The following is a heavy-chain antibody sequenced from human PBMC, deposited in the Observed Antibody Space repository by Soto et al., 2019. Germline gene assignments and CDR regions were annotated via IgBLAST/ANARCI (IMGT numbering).Heavy chain of an antibody. D-gene: IGHD2-15*01. CDR2: ISSSGTGI. CDR3: ARAYSDAFDI. V-gene: IGHV3-11*01. CDR1: GFTFRDYY. J-gene: IGHJ3*02. Sequence: GSLRLSCAASGFTFRDYYMTWIRQAPGKGLEWVSYISSSGTGIYYADSVKGRFTISRDNAKNSLYLQMSSLRAEDTAVYYCARAYSDAFDIWGQGTMVTVSS.